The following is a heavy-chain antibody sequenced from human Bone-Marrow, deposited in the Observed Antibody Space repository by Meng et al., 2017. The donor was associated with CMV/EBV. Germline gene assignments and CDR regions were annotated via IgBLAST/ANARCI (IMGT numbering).Heavy chain of an antibody. J-gene: IGHJ4*02. D-gene: IGHD2-2*01. Sequence: ASVKVSCKASGYTFTGYYMHWVRQAPGQGLEWMGWINPNSGGTNYAQKFQGRVTMTRDTSISTAYMELSRLRSDVTAVYYCARDRYCSSTSCYFGFGYWGQGTLVTVSS. V-gene: IGHV1-2*02. CDR3: ARDRYCSSTSCYFGFGY. CDR2: INPNSGGT. CDR1: GYTFTGYY.